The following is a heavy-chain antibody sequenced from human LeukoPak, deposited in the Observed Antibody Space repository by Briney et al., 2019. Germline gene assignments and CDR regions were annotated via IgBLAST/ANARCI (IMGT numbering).Heavy chain of an antibody. CDR2: VSGNGAGT. V-gene: IGHV3-23*01. CDR3: TKKRTTSVTDWFDP. Sequence: QTGGSLRLSCAASRFTFSSYAMSWARQAPGKGLEWVSGVSGNGAGTYYADSVKGRFTISRDNSKNTLFLQMNSLRVEDTATHYCTKKRTTSVTDWFDPWGQGTLVTVSS. D-gene: IGHD4-17*01. J-gene: IGHJ5*02. CDR1: RFTFSSYA.